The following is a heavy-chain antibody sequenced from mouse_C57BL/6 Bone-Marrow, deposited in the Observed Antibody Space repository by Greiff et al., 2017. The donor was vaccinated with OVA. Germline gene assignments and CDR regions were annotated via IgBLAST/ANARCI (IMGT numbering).Heavy chain of an antibody. CDR3: AGGSDY. V-gene: IGHV1-59*01. J-gene: IGHJ2*01. CDR2: IDPSDSYT. CDR1: GYTFTSYW. Sequence: QVQLQQPGAELVRPGTSVKLSCKASGYTFTSYWMHWVKQRPGQGLEWIGVIDPSDSYTNYNQKFKGKATLTVDTSSSTAYMQLSSLTSEDSAVYYCAGGSDYWGRGTTLTVSS.